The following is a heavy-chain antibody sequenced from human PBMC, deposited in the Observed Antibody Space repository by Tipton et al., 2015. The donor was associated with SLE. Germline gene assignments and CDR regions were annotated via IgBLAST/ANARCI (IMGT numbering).Heavy chain of an antibody. D-gene: IGHD6-19*01. CDR2: IYSSGRT. CDR3: ANYRRENGWYVLDY. V-gene: IGHV4-61*02. J-gene: IGHJ4*02. Sequence: TLSLTCTVSGDSITSGDYSCTWTRQPAGQGLEWIGRIYSSGRTNYNPSLESRVTMSVDTSKNQFSLKLSSVTAADTAIYYCANYRRENGWYVLDYWGRGTLVTVSS. CDR1: GDSITSGDYS.